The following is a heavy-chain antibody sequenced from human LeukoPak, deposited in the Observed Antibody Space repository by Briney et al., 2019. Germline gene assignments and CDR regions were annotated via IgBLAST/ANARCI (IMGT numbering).Heavy chain of an antibody. D-gene: IGHD2-2*01. CDR2: IIPIFGTA. CDR3: ARGLGYCSSTSCSYNP. J-gene: IGHJ5*02. Sequence: ASVKVSCKASGGTFSSYAISWVRQAPGQGLEWMGGIIPIFGTANYAQKFHGRVTITADESTSTAYMELSSLRSEDTAVYYCARGLGYCSSTSCSYNPWGQGTLVTVSS. V-gene: IGHV1-69*01. CDR1: GGTFSSYA.